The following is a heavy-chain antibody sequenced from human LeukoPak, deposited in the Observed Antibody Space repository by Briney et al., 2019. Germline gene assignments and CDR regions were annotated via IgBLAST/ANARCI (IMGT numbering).Heavy chain of an antibody. CDR1: GGSVRSYW. V-gene: IGHV4-4*07. D-gene: IGHD1-26*01. CDR2: IYPTGST. Sequence: SSETLSLTCNVSGGSVRSYWWGWARQPPGKGLEWLGRIYPTGSTRFNPSLKSRLTLSIDTSTNEFSLKLTSVTAADTAVYFCARQGYTVSYYFLDYWSQGTLVTVSS. CDR3: ARQGYTVSYYFLDY. J-gene: IGHJ4*02.